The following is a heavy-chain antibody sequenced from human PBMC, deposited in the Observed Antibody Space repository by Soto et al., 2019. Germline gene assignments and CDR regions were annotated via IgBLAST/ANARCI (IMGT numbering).Heavy chain of an antibody. J-gene: IGHJ6*04. V-gene: IGHV3-7*01. CDR2: ITKDGSEK. D-gene: IGHD2-21*01. Sequence: EVQVVESGGGLVQPGGSLRLSCAASGFTFTSYWTTWVRQAPGRGLEWVANITKDGSEKAYVDSVKGRFTISRDNAKSSLYLQKNSLRADDTAVYYCVREIASRLWGKGTTVIVSS. CDR3: VREIASRL. CDR1: GFTFTSYW.